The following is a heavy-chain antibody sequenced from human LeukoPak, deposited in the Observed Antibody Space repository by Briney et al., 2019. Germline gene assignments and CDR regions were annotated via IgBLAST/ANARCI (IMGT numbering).Heavy chain of an antibody. CDR1: GFTFSSYA. V-gene: IGHV3-23*01. Sequence: GGSLRLSCAASGFTFSSYAMSWVRQAPGKGLEWVSAISGSGGSTYYADSVKGRFTISRDNSKNTLYLQMNSLRAEGTAVYYCAHRGKSSGWYYFDYWGQGTLVTVSS. CDR3: AHRGKSSGWYYFDY. CDR2: ISGSGGST. D-gene: IGHD6-19*01. J-gene: IGHJ4*02.